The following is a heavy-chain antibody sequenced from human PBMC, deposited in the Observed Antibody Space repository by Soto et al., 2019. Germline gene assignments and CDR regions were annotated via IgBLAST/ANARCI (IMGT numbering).Heavy chain of an antibody. J-gene: IGHJ5*02. CDR2: INSDGSST. V-gene: IGHV3-74*01. D-gene: IGHD3-22*01. Sequence: GGPLRLSCSASGFTFSSYWMHWVRQAPGKGLVWVSRINSDGSSTSYADSVKGRFTISRDNAKNTLYLQMNSLRAEDTAVYYCARRRYYDSSGWFDPWGQGTLVTVSS. CDR3: ARRRYYDSSGWFDP. CDR1: GFTFSSYW.